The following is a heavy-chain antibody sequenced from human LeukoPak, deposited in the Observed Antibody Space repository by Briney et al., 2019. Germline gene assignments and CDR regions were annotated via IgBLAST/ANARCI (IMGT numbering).Heavy chain of an antibody. CDR1: GFIFEDYG. Sequence: GGSLRLSCAPSGFIFEDYGMHWVRQAPGKGLEWVSGINWNGGSTGYADSVKGRFTISRDNSKNTLYLQMNSLRAEDTAVYYCAKSGRHDFWSGYLSFDYWGQGTLVTVSS. CDR3: AKSGRHDFWSGYLSFDY. CDR2: INWNGGST. D-gene: IGHD3-3*01. J-gene: IGHJ4*02. V-gene: IGHV3-20*04.